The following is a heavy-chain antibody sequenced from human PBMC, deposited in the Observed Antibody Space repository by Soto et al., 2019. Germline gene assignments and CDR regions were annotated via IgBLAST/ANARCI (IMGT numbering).Heavy chain of an antibody. J-gene: IGHJ6*02. Sequence: QVQLLQSGAEVKKPGASVKVSCKASGYRFTTYGITWVRLAPGQGLEWLGGISTYNGNTDYAQNLQDRVTMTTEKSKNKAYLEVTTLTSDDTAVYYCAKGLGTNGLAVWGQGTTVTVSS. CDR1: GYRFTTYG. D-gene: IGHD7-27*01. V-gene: IGHV1-18*04. CDR2: ISTYNGNT. CDR3: AKGLGTNGLAV.